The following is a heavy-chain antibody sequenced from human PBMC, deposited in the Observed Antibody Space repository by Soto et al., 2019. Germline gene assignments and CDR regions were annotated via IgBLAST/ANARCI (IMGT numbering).Heavy chain of an antibody. D-gene: IGHD2-2*01. CDR2: ISSSSSYI. Sequence: HGGSLRRAGAASGFTFSSYSMNWVRQGPGKGLEWVSSISSSSSYIYYADSVKGRFTISRDNAKNSLYLQMNSLRAEDTAVYYCASNGLGGTSSEYYYYYGMDVWGQGTTVTVSS. CDR1: GFTFSSYS. J-gene: IGHJ6*02. CDR3: ASNGLGGTSSEYYYYYGMDV. V-gene: IGHV3-21*01.